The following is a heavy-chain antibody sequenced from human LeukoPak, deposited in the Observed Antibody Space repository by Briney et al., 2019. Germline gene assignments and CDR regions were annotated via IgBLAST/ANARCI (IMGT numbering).Heavy chain of an antibody. D-gene: IGHD5-24*01. CDR3: ARRRDNNYYFGMDV. Sequence: SETPSLTCAVSGGSVSGYYWTWMRQPPGKGLEWIGDIYYSGSTNYNPSLESRVTISIDTSKNHFYLKLRSVTAADTAVYYCARRRDNNYYFGMDVWGQGTTVTVSS. CDR2: IYYSGST. J-gene: IGHJ6*02. V-gene: IGHV4-59*02. CDR1: GGSVSGYY.